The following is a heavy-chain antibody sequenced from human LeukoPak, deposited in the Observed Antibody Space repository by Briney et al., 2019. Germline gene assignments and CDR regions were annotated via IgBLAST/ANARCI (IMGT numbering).Heavy chain of an antibody. J-gene: IGHJ4*02. CDR2: IIPIFGTA. Sequence: SVKVSCKASGGTFSSYAISWVRQAAGQGLEWMGGIIPIFGTANYAQKFQGRVTITADESTSTAYMELSSLRSEDTAVYYCARSGYSSGWYFGAVDYWGQGTLVTVSS. V-gene: IGHV1-69*13. CDR1: GGTFSSYA. CDR3: ARSGYSSGWYFGAVDY. D-gene: IGHD6-19*01.